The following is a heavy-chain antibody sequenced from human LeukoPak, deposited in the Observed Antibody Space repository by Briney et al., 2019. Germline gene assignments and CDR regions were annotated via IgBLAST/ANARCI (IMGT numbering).Heavy chain of an antibody. J-gene: IGHJ6*02. CDR3: ARGAYYHYYGMDV. Sequence: SETLSLTCTVSGGSISSYYWSWIRQPPGKGLEWIGYIYYSGSTNYNPSLKSRVTISVDTSKNQFSLELSSVTAADTAVYYCARGAYYHYYGMDVWGQGTTVTVSS. V-gene: IGHV4-59*08. CDR2: IYYSGST. CDR1: GGSISSYY.